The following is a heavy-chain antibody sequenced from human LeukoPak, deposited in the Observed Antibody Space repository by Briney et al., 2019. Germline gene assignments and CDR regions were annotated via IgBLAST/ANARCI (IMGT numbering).Heavy chain of an antibody. D-gene: IGHD6-13*01. Sequence: SETLSLTCTVSGASISSNPYYWGWIRQPPGKGLEWIGEINHSGSTNYNPSLKSRVTISVDTSKNQFSLKLSSVTAADTAVYYCARGKRGYSSSWYDYWGQGTLVTVSS. CDR3: ARGKRGYSSSWYDY. CDR2: INHSGST. J-gene: IGHJ4*02. V-gene: IGHV4-39*07. CDR1: GASISSNPYY.